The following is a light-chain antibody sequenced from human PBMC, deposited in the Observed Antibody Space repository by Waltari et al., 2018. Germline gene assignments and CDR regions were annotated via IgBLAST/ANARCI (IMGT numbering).Light chain of an antibody. V-gene: IGKV3-15*01. CDR2: GAS. CDR1: QSISRN. CDR3: QQYNNWRT. Sequence: EILMTQSPPTLSVSPGERATLSCRASQSISRNLAWYQQKPGQAPRLLIYGASTRATGIPARFSGSGSGTEFTLTISSLQSEDFAVYYCQQYNNWRTFGQGTNLEIK. J-gene: IGKJ2*01.